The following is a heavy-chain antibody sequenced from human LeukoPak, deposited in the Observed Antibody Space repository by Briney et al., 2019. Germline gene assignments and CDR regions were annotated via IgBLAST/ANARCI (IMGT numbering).Heavy chain of an antibody. Sequence: PSETLSLTCTVSGYSISSGYYWGWIRQPPGKGLEWIGSIYHSGSTYYNPSLKSRVTISVDTSKNQFSLKLSSVTAADTAVYYCARTWFGESKWYFDLWGRGTLVTVSS. V-gene: IGHV4-38-2*02. CDR3: ARTWFGESKWYFDL. J-gene: IGHJ2*01. CDR1: GYSISSGYY. CDR2: IYHSGST. D-gene: IGHD3-10*01.